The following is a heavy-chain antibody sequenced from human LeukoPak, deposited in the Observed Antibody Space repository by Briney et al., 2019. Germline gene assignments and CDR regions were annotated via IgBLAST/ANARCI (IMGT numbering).Heavy chain of an antibody. CDR2: IYSDGSRT. D-gene: IGHD3-9*01. V-gene: IGHV3-74*01. Sequence: GGSLRLSCAASGFTFSSYWMHWVRQGPGKGLVWVSRIYSDGSRTNNADSVKGRFTISRDNSKNTLYLQMNSLRAEDTAVYYCAKCILTGYYKGYMDVWGKGTTVTISS. CDR1: GFTFSSYW. CDR3: AKCILTGYYKGYMDV. J-gene: IGHJ6*03.